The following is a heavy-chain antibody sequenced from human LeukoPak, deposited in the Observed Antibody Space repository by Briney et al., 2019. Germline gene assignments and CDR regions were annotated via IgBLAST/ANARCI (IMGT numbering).Heavy chain of an antibody. V-gene: IGHV1-2*06. CDR3: ASFAGYGGNSLDF. J-gene: IGHJ4*02. Sequence: ASVKVSCKASGYTFTGYYMHWVRQAPGQGLEWMGRINPNSGDTNYAQRFQGRVTMTRDTSISTAYMELSRLRSDDTAVYYCASFAGYGGNSLDFWGQGTLVTVSS. CDR1: GYTFTGYY. CDR2: INPNSGDT. D-gene: IGHD4-23*01.